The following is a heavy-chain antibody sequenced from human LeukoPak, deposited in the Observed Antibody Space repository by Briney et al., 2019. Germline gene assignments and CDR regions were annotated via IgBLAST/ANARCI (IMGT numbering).Heavy chain of an antibody. CDR3: ARHEDSSGWYRAFFDY. J-gene: IGHJ4*02. CDR2: IYYSGST. Sequence: SETLSLTCTVSGGSISSSSYYWGWIRQPPGKGLEWIGSIYYSGSTYYNPSLKSRVTISVDTPKNQFSLKLSSVTAADTAVYYCARHEDSSGWYRAFFDYWGQGTLVTVSS. CDR1: GGSISSSSYY. V-gene: IGHV4-39*01. D-gene: IGHD6-19*01.